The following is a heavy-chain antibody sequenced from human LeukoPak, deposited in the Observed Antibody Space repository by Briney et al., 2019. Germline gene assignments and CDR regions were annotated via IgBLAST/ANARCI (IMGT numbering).Heavy chain of an antibody. CDR1: GFTFSSYW. V-gene: IGHV3-74*01. J-gene: IGHJ6*02. CDR3: AREGYYYGMDV. CDR2: INSDGSST. Sequence: GGSLRLSCAASGFTFSSYWMNWVRQAPGKGLVWVSRINSDGSSTSYADSVKGRFTISRDYAKNTLYLLMNSLRAEDTAVYYCAREGYYYGMDVWGQGTTVTVSS.